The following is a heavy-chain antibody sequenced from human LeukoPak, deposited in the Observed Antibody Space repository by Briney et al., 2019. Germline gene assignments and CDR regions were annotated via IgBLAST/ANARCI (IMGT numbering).Heavy chain of an antibody. CDR2: IGTAGDT. V-gene: IGHV3-13*01. CDR1: GFTFSSYD. D-gene: IGHD3-22*01. J-gene: IGHJ4*02. Sequence: GGSLRLSCAASGFTFSSYDMHWVRQATGKGLEWVSAIGTAGDTYYPGSVKGRFTISRENAKSSLYLQMNSLRAEDTAVYYCAKAARRRNYYDSSGYTFDYWGQGTLVTVSS. CDR3: AKAARRRNYYDSSGYTFDY.